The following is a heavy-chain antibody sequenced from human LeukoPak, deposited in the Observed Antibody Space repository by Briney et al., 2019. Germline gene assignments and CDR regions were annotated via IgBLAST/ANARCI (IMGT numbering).Heavy chain of an antibody. CDR3: ARRRDLYSGSYYPFDY. D-gene: IGHD1-26*01. CDR1: GGGFSSFA. V-gene: IGHV1-69*13. Sequence: ASVKVSCKTFGGGFSSFAITWVRQAPGQGLEWMGGIIPIFGTANYAQKFQGRVTITADESTSTAYMELSSLRSEDTAVYYCARRRDLYSGSYYPFDYWGQGTLVTVSS. J-gene: IGHJ4*02. CDR2: IIPIFGTA.